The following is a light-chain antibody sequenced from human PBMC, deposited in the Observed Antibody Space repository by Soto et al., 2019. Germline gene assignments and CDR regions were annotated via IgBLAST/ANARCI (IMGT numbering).Light chain of an antibody. CDR3: SSYISNSIVV. CDR2: EVS. CDR1: SSDVGDYNY. Sequence: QSALTQPASVSGSPGQSITISCPGTSSDVGDYNYVSWYQQHPGKAPKLMIYEVSHRLSGVSNRFSGSKSGYTASLTISGLQDEDEADYYCSSYISNSIVVFGGGTKLTVL. V-gene: IGLV2-14*01. J-gene: IGLJ2*01.